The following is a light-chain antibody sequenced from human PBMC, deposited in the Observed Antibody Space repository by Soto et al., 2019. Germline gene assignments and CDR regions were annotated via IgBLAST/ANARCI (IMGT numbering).Light chain of an antibody. J-gene: IGLJ2*01. Sequence: QSALTQPASVSGSPGQSITISCTGTSSDVGGYNYVSWYQQHPGKAPKLMIYDVSNRPSGVSNRFSGSKSGNMASLTISGLQAEDEADYYCSSYTSSSTRRVFGGGTKLTVL. CDR1: SSDVGGYNY. CDR3: SSYTSSSTRRV. V-gene: IGLV2-14*01. CDR2: DVS.